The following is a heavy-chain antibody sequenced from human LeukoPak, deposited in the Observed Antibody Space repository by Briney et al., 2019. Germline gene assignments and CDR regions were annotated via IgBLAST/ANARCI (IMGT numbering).Heavy chain of an antibody. J-gene: IGHJ5*02. Sequence: SETLSLTCTVSGGSISSGSYYWSWIRQPAGKGLEWIGRIYTSGSTNYNPSLKSRVTISVDTSKNQFSLKLSSVTAADTAVYYSAREDYDILTGYPRFDPWGQGTLVTVSS. CDR1: GGSISSGSYY. CDR2: IYTSGST. D-gene: IGHD3-9*01. CDR3: AREDYDILTGYPRFDP. V-gene: IGHV4-61*02.